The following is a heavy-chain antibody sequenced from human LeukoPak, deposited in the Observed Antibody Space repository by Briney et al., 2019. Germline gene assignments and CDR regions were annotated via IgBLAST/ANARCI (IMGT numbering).Heavy chain of an antibody. CDR1: GYTLTELS. D-gene: IGHD3-10*01. CDR3: ATAPPGAGIYGSGRFNWFDP. V-gene: IGHV1-24*01. CDR2: FDPEDGET. Sequence: ASVKVSCTVSGYTLTELSMHWVRQAPGKRLEWMGGFDPEDGETIYAQKFQGRVTMTEDTSTDTAYMELSSLRSEDAAVYYCATAPPGAGIYGSGRFNWFDPWGQGTLVTVSS. J-gene: IGHJ5*02.